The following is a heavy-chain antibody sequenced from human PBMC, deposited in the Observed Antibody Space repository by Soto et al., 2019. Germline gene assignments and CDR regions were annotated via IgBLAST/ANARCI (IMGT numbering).Heavy chain of an antibody. V-gene: IGHV1-69*05. CDR3: ARGDATMIVVTTYYAMDV. D-gene: IGHD3-22*01. J-gene: IGHJ6*02. CDR2: IRPVFGTP. CDR1: GGSLSNYG. Sequence: QVQLVQSGAEVKKPGSSVKVSCKASGGSLSNYGIRWVRQAPGQGLEWRGAIRPVFGTPNYAQKFPDRVTITPDESTTTVDMEVGSLTSEVAAVYYCARGDATMIVVTTYYAMDVWGQGTTGTVSS.